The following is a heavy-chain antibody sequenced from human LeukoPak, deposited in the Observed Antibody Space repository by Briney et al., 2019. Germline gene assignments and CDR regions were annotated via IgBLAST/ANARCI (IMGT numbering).Heavy chain of an antibody. CDR3: ARTGGWSWFDP. Sequence: PSETLSLTCVVYGGSFSGYYWSWIRQPPGKGLEWIGEINHSGSANYNPSLKSRATILLDTSKNQFSLKLTSVTAADTAVYYCARTGGWSWFDPWGQGTLVTVSS. D-gene: IGHD6-19*01. V-gene: IGHV4-34*01. CDR2: INHSGSA. J-gene: IGHJ5*02. CDR1: GGSFSGYY.